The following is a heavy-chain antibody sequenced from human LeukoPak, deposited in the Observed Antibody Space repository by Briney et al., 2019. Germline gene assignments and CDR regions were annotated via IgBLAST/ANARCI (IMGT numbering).Heavy chain of an antibody. Sequence: SGGSLRLSCAASGFTFSTYAMHWVPQAPGKGLEWLAVISYDGSNKYYADSVKGRFTISRDNSKNTLYLQVDSLRGEDTAVYYCANGPVSGSRRQIPTYWGQGTLVTVSS. J-gene: IGHJ4*02. CDR3: ANGPVSGSRRQIPTY. CDR2: ISYDGSNK. CDR1: GFTFSTYA. D-gene: IGHD4-11*01. V-gene: IGHV3-30*18.